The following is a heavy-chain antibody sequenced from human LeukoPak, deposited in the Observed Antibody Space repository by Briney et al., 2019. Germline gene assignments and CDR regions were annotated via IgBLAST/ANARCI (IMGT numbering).Heavy chain of an antibody. D-gene: IGHD6-13*01. Sequence: SETLSLTCAVYGGSFSGYYWSWIRQPPGKGLEWIGEINHSGSTNYNPSLKSRVTISVDTSKNQFSLKLSSVTAADTAVYYCARAPGLYSRRRWFDPWGQGTLVTVSS. V-gene: IGHV4-34*01. J-gene: IGHJ5*02. CDR2: INHSGST. CDR3: ARAPGLYSRRRWFDP. CDR1: GGSFSGYY.